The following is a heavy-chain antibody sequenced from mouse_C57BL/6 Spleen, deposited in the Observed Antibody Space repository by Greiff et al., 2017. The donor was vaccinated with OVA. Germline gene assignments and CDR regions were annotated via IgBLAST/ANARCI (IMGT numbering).Heavy chain of an antibody. CDR1: GYTFTSYG. CDR2: IYPRSGNT. CDR3: ARSTTVVAGFDY. Sequence: QVQLQQSGAELARPGASVKLSCKASGYTFTSYGISWVKQSTGQGLEWIGEIYPRSGNTYYNEKFKGKATLTADKSSSTAYMELRSLTSEDSAVYFCARSTTVVAGFDYWGQGTTLTVSS. D-gene: IGHD1-1*01. J-gene: IGHJ2*01. V-gene: IGHV1-81*01.